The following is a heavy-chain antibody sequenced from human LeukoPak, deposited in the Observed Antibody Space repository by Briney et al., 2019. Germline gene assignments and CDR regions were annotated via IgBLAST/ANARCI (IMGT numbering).Heavy chain of an antibody. D-gene: IGHD3-22*01. V-gene: IGHV4-4*07. CDR3: AREGHYYDSSSFDP. CDR2: IYTSGST. J-gene: IGHJ5*02. Sequence: PSETLSLTCAVYGGSFSGYYWSWIRQPAGKGLEWIGRIYTSGSTNYNPSLKSRVTISVDTSKNQFSLKLSSVTAADTAVYYCAREGHYYDSSSFDPWGQGTLVTVSS. CDR1: GGSFSGYY.